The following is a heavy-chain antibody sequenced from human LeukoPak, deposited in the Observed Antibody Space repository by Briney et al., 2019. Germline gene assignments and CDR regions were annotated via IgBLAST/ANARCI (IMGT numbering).Heavy chain of an antibody. J-gene: IGHJ4*02. V-gene: IGHV4-39*01. CDR2: VYYGGST. D-gene: IGHD3-22*01. CDR3: ARHYDISRYYYSFDY. CDR1: GGSISSSDYY. Sequence: SETLSLTCTVSGGSISSSDYYWGWIRQPPGKGLEWLGSVYYGGSTYYNPSLKRGVTISADASKNQFSLKLTSVTAADTAVYFCARHYDISRYYYSFDYWGQGTLVTVSS.